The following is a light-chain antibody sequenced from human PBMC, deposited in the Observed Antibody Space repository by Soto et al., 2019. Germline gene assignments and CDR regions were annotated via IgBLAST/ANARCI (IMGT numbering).Light chain of an antibody. CDR3: AAWDDSLNGVV. J-gene: IGLJ2*01. CDR2: SNN. CDR1: SSNIGSNT. Sequence: QSVLTQPPSASGTTGQRVTISCSGSSSNIGSNTVNWYQQLPGTAPKLLIYSNNQRPSGVPDRFSGSKSGTSASLAISGLQYEDEADYYCAAWDDSLNGVVFGGGTKLTVL. V-gene: IGLV1-44*01.